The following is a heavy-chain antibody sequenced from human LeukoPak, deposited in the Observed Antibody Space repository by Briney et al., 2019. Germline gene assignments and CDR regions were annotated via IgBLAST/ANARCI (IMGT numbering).Heavy chain of an antibody. CDR3: ARDDYYDSSGYSSLDY. V-gene: IGHV3-30*04. CDR2: ISYDGSNK. J-gene: IGHJ4*02. CDR1: GFTFSSYA. D-gene: IGHD3-22*01. Sequence: GGSLRLSCAASGFTFSSYAMHWVRQAPGKGLEWVAVISYDGSNKYYADSVKGRFTISRDNSKNTLYLQMNSLRAEDTAVYYCARDDYYDSSGYSSLDYWSQGTLVTVHS.